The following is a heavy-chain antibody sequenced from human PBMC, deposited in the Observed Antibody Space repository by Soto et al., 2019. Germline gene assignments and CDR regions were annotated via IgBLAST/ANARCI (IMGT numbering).Heavy chain of an antibody. CDR3: ANPGSNDYGGIDY. CDR2: ISYDGSNK. J-gene: IGHJ4*02. CDR1: GFTFNNYA. V-gene: IGHV3-30*18. D-gene: IGHD4-17*01. Sequence: VQLVESGGGVVQPGRSLRLSCAASGFTFNNYAMHWVRQAPGKGLEWVAVISYDGSNKYYVDSVKGRFTISRDNPKNTLYLQMNSLTADDTAVYYCANPGSNDYGGIDYWGQGTLVTVSS.